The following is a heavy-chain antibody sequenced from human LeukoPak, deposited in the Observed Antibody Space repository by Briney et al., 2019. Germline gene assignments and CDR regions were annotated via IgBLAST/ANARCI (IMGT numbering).Heavy chain of an antibody. Sequence: SETLSLTCTVSGGSISSSIYYWGWIRQPPGKGLEWIGSIYYSGNTYYNPSLKSRVTISVDTSKNQFSLKLTSVTAADTAVYYCARLNIVGATGDDYWGQGTLVTVSS. D-gene: IGHD1-26*01. J-gene: IGHJ4*02. CDR3: ARLNIVGATGDDY. CDR1: GGSISSSIYY. V-gene: IGHV4-39*01. CDR2: IYYSGNT.